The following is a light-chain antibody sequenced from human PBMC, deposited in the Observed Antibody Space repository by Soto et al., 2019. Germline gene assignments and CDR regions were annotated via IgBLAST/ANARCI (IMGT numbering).Light chain of an antibody. CDR3: QQRSAWPLT. J-gene: IGKJ4*01. CDR2: EGS. V-gene: IGKV3-11*01. CDR1: QSIGDY. Sequence: IVLTQSPATLSLSPGEGATLSCRASQSIGDYVAWFQQKPGQAPRLLIYEGSNRAVGIPARFSGSASGTDSTLTISSLEPEDFAVYYCQQRSAWPLTFGGGTRVEI.